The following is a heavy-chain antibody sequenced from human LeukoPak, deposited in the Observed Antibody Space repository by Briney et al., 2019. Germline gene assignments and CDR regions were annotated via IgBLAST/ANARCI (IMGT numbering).Heavy chain of an antibody. J-gene: IGHJ6*02. D-gene: IGHD1-1*01. CDR3: ARDPDNPHDDYYYGMDV. CDR2: IYSGGST. Sequence: PGGSLRLSCAASGFTVSSNYMSWVRQAPGKGLEWVSVIYSGGSTYYADSVKGRFTISRDNSKNTLYLQMNSLRAEDTAVYYCARDPDNPHDDYYYGMDVWGQGTTVTVSS. V-gene: IGHV3-53*01. CDR1: GFTVSSNY.